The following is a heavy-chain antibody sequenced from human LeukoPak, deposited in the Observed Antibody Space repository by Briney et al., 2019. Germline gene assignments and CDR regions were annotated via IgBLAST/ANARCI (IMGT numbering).Heavy chain of an antibody. CDR2: IYSDNT. V-gene: IGHV3-66*01. CDR3: ARVGAVGGVFRAFDI. Sequence: GGSLRLSCTVSGFTVSSNSMSWVRQAPGKGLEWVSFIYSDNTHYSDSVKGRFTISRDNSKNTLYLQMNSLRAEDTAVYYCARVGAVGGVFRAFDIWGQGTMVTVSS. D-gene: IGHD3-16*01. J-gene: IGHJ3*02. CDR1: GFTVSSNS.